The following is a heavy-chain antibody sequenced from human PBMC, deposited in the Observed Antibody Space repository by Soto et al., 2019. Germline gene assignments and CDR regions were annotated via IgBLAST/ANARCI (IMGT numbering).Heavy chain of an antibody. D-gene: IGHD2-15*01. J-gene: IGHJ6*02. CDR1: GFTFSSYG. CDR2: ISYDGSNK. V-gene: IGHV3-30*18. CDR3: AKDGGSCRHPYYYYGMDV. Sequence: GGSLRLSCAASGFTFSSYGMHWVRQAPGKGLEWVAVISYDGSNKYYADSVKGRFTISRDNSKNTLYLQMNSLRAEDTAVYYCAKDGGSCRHPYYYYGMDVWGQGTTATVSS.